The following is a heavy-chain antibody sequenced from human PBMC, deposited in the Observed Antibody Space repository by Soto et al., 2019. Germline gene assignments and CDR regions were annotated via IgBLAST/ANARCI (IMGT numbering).Heavy chain of an antibody. D-gene: IGHD3-22*01. V-gene: IGHV4-39*01. Sequence: SSETLSLTCTVSGGSISGSTYYWGWIRQPPGKGLEWIASIYYSGGTYYNPSLKSRVTISVDTSNNQFSLKLTSVTAADTAVYYCARQHYYGSSGYPGLQYFDYGCQGTLVTVSS. J-gene: IGHJ4*02. CDR1: GGSISGSTYY. CDR2: IYYSGGT. CDR3: ARQHYYGSSGYPGLQYFDY.